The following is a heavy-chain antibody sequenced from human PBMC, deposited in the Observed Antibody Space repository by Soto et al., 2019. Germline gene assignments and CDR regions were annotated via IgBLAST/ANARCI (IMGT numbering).Heavy chain of an antibody. J-gene: IGHJ4*02. CDR3: ARDMRIAAAGKGY. V-gene: IGHV3-11*05. CDR1: GFTFSDYY. D-gene: IGHD6-13*01. Sequence: GGSLRLSCAASGFTFSDYYMSWIRQAPGKGLEWVSYISSSSSYTNYADSVKGRFTISRDNAKNSLYLQMNSLRAEDTAVYYCARDMRIAAAGKGYWGQGTLVTVSS. CDR2: ISSSSSYT.